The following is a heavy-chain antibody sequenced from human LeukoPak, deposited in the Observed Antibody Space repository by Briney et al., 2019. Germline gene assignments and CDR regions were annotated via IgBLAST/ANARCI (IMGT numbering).Heavy chain of an antibody. CDR2: IKRDGSNK. CDR3: ARGYTGNRWYFEY. D-gene: IGHD2-2*02. V-gene: IGHV3-7*03. Sequence: GVSLRLSCAASGFTFSTYWMSWVRQAPGKGLECVANIKRDGSNKYYADSVKGRFTIFRNNAKGSLSVHMNSLRAEDTAVYFCARGYTGNRWYFEYWGQGTLVTVSS. J-gene: IGHJ4*02. CDR1: GFTFSTYW.